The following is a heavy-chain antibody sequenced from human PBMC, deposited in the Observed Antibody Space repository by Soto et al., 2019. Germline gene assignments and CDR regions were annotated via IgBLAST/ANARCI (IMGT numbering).Heavy chain of an antibody. CDR1: GYTFTSYA. V-gene: IGHV7-4-1*01. CDR2: INTNTGNP. J-gene: IGHJ6*02. D-gene: IGHD6-19*01. CDR3: AISSSGWYDLYYYYYGMDV. Sequence: GSVKVSCKASGYTFTSYAMNWVRQAPGQGLEWMGWINTNTGNPTYAQGFTGRFVFSLDASVSTAYLQICSLKAEDTAVYYCAISSSGWYDLYYYYYGMDVWGQGTTVTVSS.